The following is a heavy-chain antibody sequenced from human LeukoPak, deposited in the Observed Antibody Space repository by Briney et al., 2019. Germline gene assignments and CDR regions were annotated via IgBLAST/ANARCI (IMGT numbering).Heavy chain of an antibody. CDR3: ARTVVGATFDY. V-gene: IGHV4-59*01. Sequence: SETLSLTCTVSGGSISSYYWSWIRQPPGKGLEWIGYIYYSGSTNYNPSLKSRVTISVDTSKNQCSLKLSSVTAADTAVYYCARTVVGATFDYWGQGTLVTVSS. J-gene: IGHJ4*02. D-gene: IGHD1-26*01. CDR2: IYYSGST. CDR1: GGSISSYY.